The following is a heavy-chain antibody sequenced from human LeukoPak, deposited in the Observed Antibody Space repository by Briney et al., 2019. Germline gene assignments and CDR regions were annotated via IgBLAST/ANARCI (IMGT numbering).Heavy chain of an antibody. Sequence: PSETLSLTCTVSGGSISSYYWSWIRQPAGKGLEWIGRIYTSGSTNYNPSLKSRVTMSVDTSKNQFSLKLSSVTAANTAVYYCARVYCSGGSCYEDNWFDPWGQGTLVTVSS. D-gene: IGHD2-15*01. CDR1: GGSISSYY. CDR3: ARVYCSGGSCYEDNWFDP. CDR2: IYTSGST. J-gene: IGHJ5*02. V-gene: IGHV4-4*07.